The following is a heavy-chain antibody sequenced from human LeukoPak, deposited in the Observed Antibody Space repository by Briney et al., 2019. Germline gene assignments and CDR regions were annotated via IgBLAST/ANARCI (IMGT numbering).Heavy chain of an antibody. Sequence: SETLSLTCTVSGGSISSSSYYWGWIRQPPGKGLEWIGSIYYSGSTYYNPSLKSRVTISVDTSKNQFSLKLSSVTAADTAVYYCARGKRYGGNRQLVLTPRTGIVYWGQGTLVTVSS. V-gene: IGHV4-39*01. CDR2: IYYSGST. J-gene: IGHJ4*02. CDR1: GGSISSSSYY. D-gene: IGHD4-23*01. CDR3: ARGKRYGGNRQLVLTPRTGIVY.